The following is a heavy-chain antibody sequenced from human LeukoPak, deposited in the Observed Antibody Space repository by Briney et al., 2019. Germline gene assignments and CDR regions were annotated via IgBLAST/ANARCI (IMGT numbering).Heavy chain of an antibody. CDR2: IYYSGST. Sequence: SETLSLTCTVSGGSISSSSYYWGWIRQPPGKGLEWIGSIYYSGSTYYNPSLKSRVTISVDTSKKQFSLKLSSVTAADTAVYYCARGYSGTYGRFDYWGQGTLVTVSS. J-gene: IGHJ4*02. V-gene: IGHV4-39*07. CDR3: ARGYSGTYGRFDY. D-gene: IGHD1-26*01. CDR1: GGSISSSSYY.